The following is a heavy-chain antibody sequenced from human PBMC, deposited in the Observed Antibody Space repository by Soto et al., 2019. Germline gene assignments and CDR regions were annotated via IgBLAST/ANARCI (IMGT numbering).Heavy chain of an antibody. CDR1: GFTFSSYA. CDR2: ISYDGSNK. D-gene: IGHD2-21*01. V-gene: IGHV3-30*04. Sequence: GGSLRLSCAASGFTFSSYAMHWVRQAPGKGLEWVAVISYDGSNKYYADSVKGRFTISRDNSKNTLYLQMNSLRAEDTDVYYCARAGGDLQAFDIWGQGTMVTVSS. J-gene: IGHJ3*02. CDR3: ARAGGDLQAFDI.